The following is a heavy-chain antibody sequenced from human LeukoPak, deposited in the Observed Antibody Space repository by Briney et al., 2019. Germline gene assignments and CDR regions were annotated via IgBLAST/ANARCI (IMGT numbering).Heavy chain of an antibody. V-gene: IGHV4-39*01. D-gene: IGHD6-19*01. CDR2: IYYSGST. J-gene: IGHJ4*02. Sequence: SETLSLTCTVSGGSNSSSSYYWGWIRQPPGKGLKWIGSIYYSGSTYYNPSLKSRVTISVDTSKNQFSLKLSSVTAADTAIYYCVTLSIAVAEDYWGQGTLVTVSS. CDR3: VTLSIAVAEDY. CDR1: GGSNSSSSYY.